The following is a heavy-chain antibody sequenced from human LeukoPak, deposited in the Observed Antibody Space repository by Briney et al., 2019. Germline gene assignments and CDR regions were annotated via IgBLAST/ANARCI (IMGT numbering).Heavy chain of an antibody. CDR3: ARDIAVAGKAHIIDY. CDR2: INPNSGGT. Sequence: ASVKVSCKASGCTFTGYYMHWVRQAPGQGLAWMGWINPNSGGTNYAQKFQGRVTMTRDTSISTAYMELSRLRSDDTAVYYCARDIAVAGKAHIIDYWGQGTLVTVSS. CDR1: GCTFTGYY. D-gene: IGHD6-19*01. J-gene: IGHJ4*02. V-gene: IGHV1-2*02.